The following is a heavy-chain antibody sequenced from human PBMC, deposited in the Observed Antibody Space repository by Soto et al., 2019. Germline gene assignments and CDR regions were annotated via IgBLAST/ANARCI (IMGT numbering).Heavy chain of an antibody. CDR2: IIPIFGTA. V-gene: IGHV1-69*13. Sequence: SVKVSCKASGGTFSSYAISWVRQAPGQGLEWMGGIIPIFGTANYAQKFQGRVTITADESTSTAYMELSSLRSEDTAVYYCASVRDYYDSSGYSDYWGQGTLVTVS. CDR1: GGTFSSYA. CDR3: ASVRDYYDSSGYSDY. D-gene: IGHD3-22*01. J-gene: IGHJ4*02.